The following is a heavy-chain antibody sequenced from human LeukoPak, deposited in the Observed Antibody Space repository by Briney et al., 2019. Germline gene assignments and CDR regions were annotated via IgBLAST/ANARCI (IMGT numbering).Heavy chain of an antibody. D-gene: IGHD3-22*01. V-gene: IGHV3-23*01. CDR3: AKSDYYDSSGYYYGSDY. Sequence: GGSLRLSCAASGFTFSSYAMTWVRQAPGKGLEWVSGISGSGGSTYYADSVKGRFNISRDNSKNTLYVQMNSLRAEDTAVYYCAKSDYYDSSGYYYGSDYWGQGTLVTVSS. CDR1: GFTFSSYA. CDR2: ISGSGGST. J-gene: IGHJ4*02.